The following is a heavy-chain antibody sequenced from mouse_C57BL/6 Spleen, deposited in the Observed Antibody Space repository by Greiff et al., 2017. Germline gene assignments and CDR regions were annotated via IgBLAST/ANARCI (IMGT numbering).Heavy chain of an antibody. CDR3: ARPLVTTGYFDV. J-gene: IGHJ1*03. Sequence: DVKLVESGGGLVKPGGSLKLSCAASGFTFSDYGMHWVRQAPEKGLEWVAYISSGSSTIYYADTVKGRFTISRDNAKNTLFLQMTSLRSEDTAMYYCARPLVTTGYFDVWGTGTTVTVSS. D-gene: IGHD2-2*01. CDR1: GFTFSDYG. V-gene: IGHV5-17*01. CDR2: ISSGSSTI.